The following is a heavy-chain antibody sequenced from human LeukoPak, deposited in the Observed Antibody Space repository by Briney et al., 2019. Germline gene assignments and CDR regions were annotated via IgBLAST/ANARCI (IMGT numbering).Heavy chain of an antibody. CDR2: ISSSSSTI. CDR3: ASAIVGATGF. Sequence: PRGSLRLSCAASGFTFSTYSMNWVHQAPGKGLEWVSYISSSSSTIYYADSVKGRFTISRDNVKNSLYLQMNSLRAEDTAVYYCASAIVGATGFWGQGTLVTVSS. V-gene: IGHV3-48*01. J-gene: IGHJ4*02. D-gene: IGHD1-26*01. CDR1: GFTFSTYS.